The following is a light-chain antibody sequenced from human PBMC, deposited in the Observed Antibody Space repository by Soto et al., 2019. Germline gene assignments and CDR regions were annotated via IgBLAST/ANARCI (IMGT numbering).Light chain of an antibody. V-gene: IGLV1-40*01. J-gene: IGLJ1*01. CDR3: QSYDRSLSGYV. CDR1: SSNIGAGYD. Sequence: QSVLTQPPSVSGAPGQRVTISCTGSSSNIGAGYDVHWYQQLPGTAPKLLIYGNSNRPSGVPDRFSGSKSGTSASLAITGLXAEDEADYYCQSYDRSLSGYVLGTGTKVTVL. CDR2: GNS.